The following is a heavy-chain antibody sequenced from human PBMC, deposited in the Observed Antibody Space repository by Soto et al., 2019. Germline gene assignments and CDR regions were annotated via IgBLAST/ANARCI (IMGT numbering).Heavy chain of an antibody. D-gene: IGHD1-26*01. V-gene: IGHV3-30*18. J-gene: IGHJ4*02. Sequence: GGSLRLSCAASGFTFKSFAMHWVHQAPGKGLEWVAFISDDGSNQYFADSVTGRCTISRDNSENTVSLQIDSLRPGDTAVYYCAKDLYSGSYSSYYFHHWGQGILVTVSS. CDR3: AKDLYSGSYSSYYFHH. CDR2: ISDDGSNQ. CDR1: GFTFKSFA.